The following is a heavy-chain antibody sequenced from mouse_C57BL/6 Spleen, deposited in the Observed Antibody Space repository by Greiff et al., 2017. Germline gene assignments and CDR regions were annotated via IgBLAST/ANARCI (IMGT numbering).Heavy chain of an antibody. CDR3: ARDDGTTGGLFAY. Sequence: EVNLVESGGGLVQSGRSLRLSCATSGFTFSDFYMEWVRQAPGKGLEWIAASRNKANDYTTEYSASVKGRFIVSRDTSQSILYLQMNALRAEDTAIYYCARDDGTTGGLFAYWGQGTLVTVSA. CDR2: SRNKANDYTT. CDR1: GFTFSDFY. V-gene: IGHV7-1*01. D-gene: IGHD1-1*01. J-gene: IGHJ3*01.